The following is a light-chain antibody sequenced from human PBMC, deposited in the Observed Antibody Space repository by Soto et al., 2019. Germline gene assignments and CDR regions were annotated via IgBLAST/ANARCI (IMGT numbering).Light chain of an antibody. CDR2: DAS. Sequence: DIPMTQSPSSLSASVGDRVTITCQASQDISNYLNWYQQKPGKAPKLLIYDASNLETGVPSRFSGSGSGTDFTLTINGLQPEDFAVYYCLQEYNYPLTFGGGTRVEIK. V-gene: IGKV1-33*01. CDR1: QDISNY. J-gene: IGKJ4*01. CDR3: LQEYNYPLT.